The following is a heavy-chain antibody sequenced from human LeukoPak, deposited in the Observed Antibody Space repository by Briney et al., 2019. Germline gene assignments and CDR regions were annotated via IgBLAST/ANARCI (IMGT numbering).Heavy chain of an antibody. CDR1: GYTFTGYY. J-gene: IGHJ3*02. CDR2: INPNSGGT. V-gene: IGHV1-2*04. CDR3: ARGGRGTTGAFDI. D-gene: IGHD1-1*01. Sequence: ASVKVSCKASGYTFTGYYMHWVRQAPGQGLEWMGWINPNSGGTNYAQKFQGWVTMIRDTSISTAYMELSRLRSDDTAVYYCARGGRGTTGAFDIWGQGTMVTVSS.